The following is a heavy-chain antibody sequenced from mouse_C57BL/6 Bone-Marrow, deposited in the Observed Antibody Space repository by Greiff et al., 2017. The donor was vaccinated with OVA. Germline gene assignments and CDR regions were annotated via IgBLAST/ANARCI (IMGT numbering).Heavy chain of an antibody. D-gene: IGHD2-1*01. Sequence: EVQLKESGGGLVKPGGSLKLSCAASVFTFSDYGMHWVRQAPEKGLEWVAYISSGSSTIYYADTVKGRFTISRDNAKNTLFLQMTSLRSEDTAMYYCASNYGFAYWGQGTLVTVSA. V-gene: IGHV5-17*01. CDR2: ISSGSSTI. J-gene: IGHJ3*01. CDR1: VFTFSDYG. CDR3: ASNYGFAY.